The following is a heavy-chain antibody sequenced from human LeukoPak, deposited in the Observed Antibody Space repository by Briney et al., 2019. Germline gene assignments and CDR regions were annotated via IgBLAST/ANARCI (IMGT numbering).Heavy chain of an antibody. CDR2: ISANSGDT. CDR3: ARPKLHLGELSFIVDY. V-gene: IGHV1-2*02. J-gene: IGHJ4*02. CDR1: GYTFTSYG. D-gene: IGHD3-16*02. Sequence: ASVKVSCKASGYTFTSYGISWVRQAPGQGLEWMGWISANSGDTNYAQRFQGRVTMTRDTSISTVYMEVSRLTSDDTAVYYCARPKLHLGELSFIVDYWGRGTLVTVSS.